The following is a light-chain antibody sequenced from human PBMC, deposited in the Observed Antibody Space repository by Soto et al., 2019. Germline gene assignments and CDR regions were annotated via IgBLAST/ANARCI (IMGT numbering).Light chain of an antibody. J-gene: IGLJ3*02. Sequence: QSALTQPASVSGSPGQSITISCTGTSIDIGSDKLVSWYQQHPGRAPKIIIYEAFKRPSGVSNRFSGYRSGNTASLTISGLRGEDEADYYCCSYAGSTTCVFGGGTKLTVL. V-gene: IGLV2-23*01. CDR3: CSYAGSTTCV. CDR1: SIDIGSDKL. CDR2: EAF.